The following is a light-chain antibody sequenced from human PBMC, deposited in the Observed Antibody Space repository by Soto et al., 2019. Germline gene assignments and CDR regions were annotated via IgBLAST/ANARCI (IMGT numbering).Light chain of an antibody. J-gene: IGKJ5*01. V-gene: IGKV1-9*01. CDR1: QGINNY. CDR2: SAF. Sequence: DIQLTQSPSFLSASVGDRVTITCRASQGINNYLAWYQQKPGKAPKLLIHSAFTLQSGVPSRFTGRGSGTEFTLTISSLQPEDFATYYCQQRSTYPITFGQGTRLDIK. CDR3: QQRSTYPIT.